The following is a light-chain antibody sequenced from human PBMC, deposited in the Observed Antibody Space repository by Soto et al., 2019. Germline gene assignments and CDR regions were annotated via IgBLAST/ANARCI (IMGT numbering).Light chain of an antibody. J-gene: IGKJ5*01. V-gene: IGKV1-9*01. CDR1: QGINNY. CDR2: SAF. Sequence: DIQLTQSPSFLSASVGDRVTITCRASQGINNYLAWYQQKPGKAPKLLIHSAFTLQSGVPSRFTGRGSGTEFTLTISSLQPEDFATYYCQQRSTYPITFGQGTRLDIK. CDR3: QQRSTYPIT.